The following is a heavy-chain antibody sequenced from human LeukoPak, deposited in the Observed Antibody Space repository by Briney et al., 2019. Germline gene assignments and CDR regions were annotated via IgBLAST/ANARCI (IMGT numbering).Heavy chain of an antibody. CDR1: GGSISSYY. V-gene: IGHV4-59*08. J-gene: IGHJ3*02. CDR2: IYYSGST. D-gene: IGHD6-13*01. CDR3: ARQVRQQLVLVGAFDI. Sequence: PSETLSLTCTVSGGSISSYYWSWIRQPPGKGLEWIGYIYYSGSTNYNPSLKSRVTISVDTSKNQFSLKLSSVTAADTAVYYCARQVRQQLVLVGAFDIWGQGTMVTVSS.